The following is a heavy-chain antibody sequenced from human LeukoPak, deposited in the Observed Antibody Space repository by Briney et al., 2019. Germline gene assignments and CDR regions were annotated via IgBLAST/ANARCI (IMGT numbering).Heavy chain of an antibody. J-gene: IGHJ6*02. D-gene: IGHD3-22*01. Sequence: PSETLSLTCTVSGGSISSYYWSWIRQPPGKGLEWIGYIYYSGSTNYNPSLRSRVTISVDTSKNQFSLDLRSVTAADTAVYYCARGPHYHDSSGYSPSYSYAMDVWGQRTTVTVSS. CDR3: ARGPHYHDSSGYSPSYSYAMDV. CDR1: GGSISSYY. V-gene: IGHV4-59*01. CDR2: IYYSGST.